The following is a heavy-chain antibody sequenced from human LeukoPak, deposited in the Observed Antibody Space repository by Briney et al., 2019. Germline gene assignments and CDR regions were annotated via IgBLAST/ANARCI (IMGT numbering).Heavy chain of an antibody. V-gene: IGHV3-66*01. CDR3: ARVLGGSGSYSYFDY. J-gene: IGHJ4*02. Sequence: GGSLRLSCAASGFTVSSNYMSWVRQAPGKGLEWVSVIYSGGSTYYADSVKGRFTISRDNAKNSLFLQMNSLRAEDTAVYYCARVLGGSGSYSYFDYWGQGTLVTVSS. CDR2: IYSGGST. D-gene: IGHD3-10*01. CDR1: GFTVSSNY.